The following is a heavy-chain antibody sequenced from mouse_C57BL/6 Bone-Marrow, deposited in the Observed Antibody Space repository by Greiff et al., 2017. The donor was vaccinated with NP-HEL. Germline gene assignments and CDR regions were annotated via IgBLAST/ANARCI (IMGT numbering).Heavy chain of an antibody. V-gene: IGHV1-54*01. Sequence: VQLQQSGASPIRPGTSVKVSCKASGYAFTNYLIEWVKQRPGQGLEWIGVINPGSGGTNYNEKFKGKATLTADKSSSTAYMELRSLTSEDSAVYFCARPYDGYAYWGQGTLVTVSA. D-gene: IGHD2-3*01. CDR1: GYAFTNYL. CDR2: INPGSGGT. CDR3: ARPYDGYAY. J-gene: IGHJ3*01.